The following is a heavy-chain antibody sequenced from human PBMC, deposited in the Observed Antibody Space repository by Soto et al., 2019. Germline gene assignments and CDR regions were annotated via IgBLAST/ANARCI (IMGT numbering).Heavy chain of an antibody. J-gene: IGHJ5*02. CDR3: ARLYSSSSQTDWFDP. D-gene: IGHD6-13*01. Sequence: TSETLSLTCTVSGGSISSGGYYWSWIRQHPGKGLEWIGYIYYSGSTYYNPSLKSRVTISVDTSKNQFSLKLSSVTAADTAVYYCARLYSSSSQTDWFDPWGQGTLVTVSS. V-gene: IGHV4-31*03. CDR2: IYYSGST. CDR1: GGSISSGGYY.